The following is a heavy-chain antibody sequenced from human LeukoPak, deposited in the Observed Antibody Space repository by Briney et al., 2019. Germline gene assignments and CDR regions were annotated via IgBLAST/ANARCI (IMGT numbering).Heavy chain of an antibody. D-gene: IGHD4-11*01. CDR3: ASNSNYPIGTFDY. Sequence: PGGSLRLSCAASGFIFSNYGMHWVRQAPGKGLEWVAVISYDGSNKYYADSVKGRFTISRDNSKNTLYLQMNSLRAEDTAVYYCASNSNYPIGTFDYWGQGTLVTVSS. CDR1: GFIFSNYG. CDR2: ISYDGSNK. J-gene: IGHJ4*02. V-gene: IGHV3-30*03.